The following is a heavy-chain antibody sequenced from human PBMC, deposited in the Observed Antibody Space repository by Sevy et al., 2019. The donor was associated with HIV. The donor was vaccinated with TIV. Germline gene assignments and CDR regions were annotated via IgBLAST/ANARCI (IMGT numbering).Heavy chain of an antibody. CDR2: IDQDGSDK. CDR1: EFILTGYW. J-gene: IGHJ3*02. V-gene: IGHV3-7*01. CDR3: ARAGGWGNINHSNQILDI. Sequence: GGSLRLSCAASEFILTGYWMNWVRQAPGKGLEWVANIDQDGSDKRYVDSVRDRFTISRDNANNFLYLQMSSLRADDTAVYYCARAGGWGNINHSNQILDIWGHGTKVTVSS. D-gene: IGHD3-16*01.